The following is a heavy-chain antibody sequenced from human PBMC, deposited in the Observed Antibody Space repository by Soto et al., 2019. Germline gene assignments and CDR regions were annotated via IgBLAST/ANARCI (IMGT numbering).Heavy chain of an antibody. D-gene: IGHD3-3*01. CDR3: ARARRITIFGVVTSPYMDV. J-gene: IGHJ6*03. CDR1: GGSISSYY. Sequence: PSETLSLTCTVSGGSISSYYWSWIRQPPGKGLEWIGYIYYSGSTNYNPSLKSRVTISVDTSKNQFSLKLSSVTAADTAVYYCARARRITIFGVVTSPYMDVWGKGTTVTVSS. V-gene: IGHV4-59*01. CDR2: IYYSGST.